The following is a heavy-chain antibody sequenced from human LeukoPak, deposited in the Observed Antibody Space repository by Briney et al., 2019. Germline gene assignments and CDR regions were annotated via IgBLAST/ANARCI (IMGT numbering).Heavy chain of an antibody. CDR3: AREYYGRALDP. D-gene: IGHD2-21*01. CDR1: GYTFTGYY. J-gene: IGHJ5*02. Sequence: ASVKVSCKASGYTFTGYYMHWVRQAPGPGLEWMGWINPNSGGTNFAQKFQGRVTMTRDTSISTAYMELSRLRSDDTAVYYCAREYYGRALDPWGQGTLVTVSS. CDR2: INPNSGGT. V-gene: IGHV1-2*02.